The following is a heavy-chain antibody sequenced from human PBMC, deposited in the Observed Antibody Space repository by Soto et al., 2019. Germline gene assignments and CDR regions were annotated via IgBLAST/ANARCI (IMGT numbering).Heavy chain of an antibody. CDR3: ARTPFGIAAARNYFDY. D-gene: IGHD6-13*01. CDR1: GYTFTSYG. Sequence: ASVKVSCKASGYTFTSYGISWVRQAPGQGLEWMGWISAYNGNTKYAQKLQGRVTMTTDTSTSTAYMELRSLRSDDTAVYYCARTPFGIAAARNYFDYWGQGTLVTVSS. V-gene: IGHV1-18*01. J-gene: IGHJ4*02. CDR2: ISAYNGNT.